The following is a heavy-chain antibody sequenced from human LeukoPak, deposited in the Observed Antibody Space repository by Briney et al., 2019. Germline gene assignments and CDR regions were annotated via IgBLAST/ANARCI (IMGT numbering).Heavy chain of an antibody. V-gene: IGHV5-51*01. CDR2: IYPDDSDT. J-gene: IGHJ3*02. CDR1: GYNFTSYL. Sequence: GESLKISCKGSGYNFTSYLIGWVRQVPGKGLEWMGIIYPDDSDTRYSPSFQGQVTISADKSITTAYQQWSSLKASDTAMYYWARRAGRSGLDAFDIWGQGTMVIVSA. CDR3: ARRAGRSGLDAFDI. D-gene: IGHD1-26*01.